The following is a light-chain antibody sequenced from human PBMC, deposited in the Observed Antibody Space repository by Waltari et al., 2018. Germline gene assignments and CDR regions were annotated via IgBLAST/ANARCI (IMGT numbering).Light chain of an antibody. Sequence: DVVMTQSPLSLPVTLGQPASIPCTSIQSRVHSDGNPYLKWFPQRPGQSPRRLSYKVPNRESGAPDRFSGSGSDTDCTLKSSRVEADDGGVYYCRQGTHVPDTFGQGTRLDNK. CDR2: KVP. V-gene: IGKV2-30*02. CDR1: QSRVHSDGNPY. CDR3: RQGTHVPDT. J-gene: IGKJ2*01.